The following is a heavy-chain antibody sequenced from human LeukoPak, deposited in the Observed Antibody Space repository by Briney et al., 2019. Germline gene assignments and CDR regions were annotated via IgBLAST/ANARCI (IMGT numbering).Heavy chain of an antibody. Sequence: ASVKVSCKASGYFFRDYYMHWVRQAPGQGLEWMVWINPSSGDANYAQKFQGRVTMPSDTSISTAYLELNRLRADDTAIYFCARDVHDYGGNSGFDYWGQGSLVIVSS. CDR3: ARDVHDYGGNSGFDY. CDR1: GYFFRDYY. V-gene: IGHV1-2*02. J-gene: IGHJ4*01. CDR2: INPSSGDA. D-gene: IGHD4-23*01.